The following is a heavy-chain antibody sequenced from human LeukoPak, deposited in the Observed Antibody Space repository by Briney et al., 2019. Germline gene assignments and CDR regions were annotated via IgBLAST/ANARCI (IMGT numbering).Heavy chain of an antibody. CDR2: IHHSGST. D-gene: IGHD5-24*01. CDR1: GGSFSGYY. Sequence: PSETLSLTCAVCGGSFSGYYWSWIRQPPGKGLEWIGEIHHSGSTNYNPSLKSRVTISVDTSKNQFSLKLSSVTAADTAVYYCARSRGWLQSHPLGYWGQGTLVTVSS. V-gene: IGHV4-34*01. CDR3: ARSRGWLQSHPLGY. J-gene: IGHJ4*02.